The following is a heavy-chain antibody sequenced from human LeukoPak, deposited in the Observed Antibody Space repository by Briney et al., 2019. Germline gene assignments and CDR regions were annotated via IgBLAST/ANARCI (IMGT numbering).Heavy chain of an antibody. J-gene: IGHJ4*02. CDR3: ARNSFFDS. CDR1: GYTFTGYY. V-gene: IGHV1-2*02. Sequence: ASVKVSCTTSGYTFTGYYMHWVRQAPGQGLEWMGWINPNSGGTNYAQKFQGSVTMTRDTSISTAYMELSTLRSDDTAVYYCARNSFFDSWGQGTLVTVSS. D-gene: IGHD2-21*01. CDR2: INPNSGGT.